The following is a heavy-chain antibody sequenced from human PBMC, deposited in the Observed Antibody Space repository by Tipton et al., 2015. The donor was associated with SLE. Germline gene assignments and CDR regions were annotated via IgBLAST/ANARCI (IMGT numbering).Heavy chain of an antibody. J-gene: IGHJ4*02. CDR2: IYHSGIT. Sequence: TLSLTCTVSDDSFSTYYWSWVRQPPGGGLEWIGNIYHSGITYYNPSLKSRVTISLDTSKNQFSLKVDSVTAADTAVYYCAREADAKWYEAHFDYWGPGILVTVSS. CDR3: AREADAKWYEAHFDY. V-gene: IGHV4-59*12. D-gene: IGHD2-15*01. CDR1: DDSFSTYY.